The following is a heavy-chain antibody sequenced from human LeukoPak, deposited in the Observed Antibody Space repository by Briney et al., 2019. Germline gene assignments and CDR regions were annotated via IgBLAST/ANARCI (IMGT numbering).Heavy chain of an antibody. Sequence: PSETLSLTCAVSGGSVNTGGFSWSWIRQPPGQGLEWIGHVYRSGSTLYNPSLHSRVVMSLDKSNNRFSLQLHSVTAADTAMYFCARNVGLAAATAAGAFDVWGQGTMVTVSS. CDR1: GGSVNTGGFS. D-gene: IGHD6-25*01. CDR3: ARNVGLAAATAAGAFDV. V-gene: IGHV4-30-2*01. CDR2: VYRSGST. J-gene: IGHJ3*01.